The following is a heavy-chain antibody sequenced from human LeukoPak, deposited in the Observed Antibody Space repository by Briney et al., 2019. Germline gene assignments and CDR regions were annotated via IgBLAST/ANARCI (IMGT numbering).Heavy chain of an antibody. CDR2: IYYSGST. CDR3: ARQGHLSSSLQKFDY. V-gene: IGHV4-39*01. D-gene: IGHD6-6*01. Sequence: SETLSLTCTVSGGSISSSSYYWGWFRQPPGKGLEWIGSIYYSGSTYYSPSLKSRVTISVDTSKNQFSLKLSSVTAADTAVYYCARQGHLSSSLQKFDYWGQGTLVTVSS. J-gene: IGHJ4*02. CDR1: GGSISSSSYY.